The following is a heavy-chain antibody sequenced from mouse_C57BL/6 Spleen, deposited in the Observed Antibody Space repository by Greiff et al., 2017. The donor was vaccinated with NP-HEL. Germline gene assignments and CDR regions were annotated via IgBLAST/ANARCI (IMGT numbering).Heavy chain of an antibody. CDR1: GYTFTSYW. CDR3: ARGSGYHQDLFWYFDV. CDR2: INPSNGGT. D-gene: IGHD2-2*01. V-gene: IGHV1-53*01. J-gene: IGHJ1*03. Sequence: QVQLQQPGTELVKPGASVKLSCKASGYTFTSYWMHWVKQRPGQGLEWIGNINPSNGGTNYNEKFKSKATLTVDKSSSTAYMKLSSLTSEDSAVYYCARGSGYHQDLFWYFDVWGTGTTVTVSS.